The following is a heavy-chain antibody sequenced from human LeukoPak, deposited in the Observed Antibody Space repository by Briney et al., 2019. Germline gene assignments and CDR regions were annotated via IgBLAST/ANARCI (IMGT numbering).Heavy chain of an antibody. CDR2: ISAYNGNT. Sequence: ASVKVSCKASGYTFTSYGISWVRQAPGQGLEWMGWISAYNGNTNYAQKLQGRVTMTTDTSTGTAYMELRSLRSDDTAVYYCARAGKILTGYYPYYYYGMDVWGQGTTVTVSS. CDR1: GYTFTSYG. CDR3: ARAGKILTGYYPYYYYGMDV. V-gene: IGHV1-18*01. J-gene: IGHJ6*02. D-gene: IGHD3-9*01.